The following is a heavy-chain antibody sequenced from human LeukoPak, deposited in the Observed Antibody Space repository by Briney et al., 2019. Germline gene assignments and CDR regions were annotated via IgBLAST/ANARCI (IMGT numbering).Heavy chain of an antibody. J-gene: IGHJ4*02. D-gene: IGHD2-8*01. Sequence: SETLSLTCTVSGGSISSYYRSWIRQPPGKGLEWIGYIYYSGSTNYNPSLKSRVTISVDTSKNQFSLKVTSVTAADTAVYYCARVSGYCSDGVCRFDYWGQGTLVTVSS. V-gene: IGHV4-59*12. CDR1: GGSISSYY. CDR2: IYYSGST. CDR3: ARVSGYCSDGVCRFDY.